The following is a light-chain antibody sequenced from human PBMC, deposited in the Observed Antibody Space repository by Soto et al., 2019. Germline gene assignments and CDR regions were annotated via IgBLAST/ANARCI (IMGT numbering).Light chain of an antibody. J-gene: IGLJ2*01. CDR3: QSYDSSLSGHVV. Sequence: QSVLTQPPPVSGAPGQRGTISCTGSSSNIGAGYDVHWYQQLPGTAPKLLIYGNSNRPSGVPDRFSGSKSGTSASLAITGLQAEDEADYYCQSYDSSLSGHVVFGGGTQLTVL. CDR1: SSNIGAGYD. V-gene: IGLV1-40*01. CDR2: GNS.